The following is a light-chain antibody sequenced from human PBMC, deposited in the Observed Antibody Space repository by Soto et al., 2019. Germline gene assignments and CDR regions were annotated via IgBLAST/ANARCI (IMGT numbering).Light chain of an antibody. J-gene: IGKJ4*01. CDR3: QQYGRSSLT. Sequence: EMVLTQSPGTLSLSPGERATLSCRASQSVSSNYLAWYQQKPGQAPRLPILGASNKATSIPDRFSGSGSGTDFPLTISRLEPEDLAVYYCQQYGRSSLTFGGGTKVEIK. CDR1: QSVSSNY. CDR2: GAS. V-gene: IGKV3-20*01.